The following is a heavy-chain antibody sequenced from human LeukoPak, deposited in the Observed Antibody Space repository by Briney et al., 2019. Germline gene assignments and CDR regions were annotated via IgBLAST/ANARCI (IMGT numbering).Heavy chain of an antibody. D-gene: IGHD3-22*01. V-gene: IGHV3-30*03. CDR3: ARISYYDSCGFYRDY. J-gene: IGHJ4*02. CDR2: ISYDGSHR. Sequence: GASLRLSCAASGFTFSYSGMHWVRQAPGKGPEWVTLISYDGSHRFYADSVKGRFTISRDDSKNTLHLQMNSRRDEDTAVYYCARISYYDSCGFYRDYWGQGTLVTVSS. CDR1: GFTFSYSG.